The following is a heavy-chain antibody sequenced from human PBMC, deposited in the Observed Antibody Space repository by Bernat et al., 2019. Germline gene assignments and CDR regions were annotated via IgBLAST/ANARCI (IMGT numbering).Heavy chain of an antibody. CDR2: IDYSGST. Sequence: QVQLQESGPGLVKPSETLSLTCTVSGGSISSYYWSWIRQPPGKGLEWIGYIDYSGSTNYNPSLKSRVTISVDTSKNQFSLKLTSVTAADTAVYYCAKTGYAFDIWGQGTMVTVSS. V-gene: IGHV4-59*01. CDR1: GGSISSYY. J-gene: IGHJ3*02. CDR3: AKTGYAFDI.